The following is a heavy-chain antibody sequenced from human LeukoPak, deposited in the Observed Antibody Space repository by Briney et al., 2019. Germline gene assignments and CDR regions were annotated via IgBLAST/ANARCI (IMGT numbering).Heavy chain of an antibody. CDR3: ARGIAAAGTGLFN. D-gene: IGHD6-13*01. CDR1: GFTSSENW. Sequence: PGGSLRLSCAASGFTSSENWMHWVRQGPGKGLVWVSRINRDGSSTSYADSVKGRFTISRDNSKNTLYLQINNLRAEDTAVYYCARGIAAAGTGLFNWGQGTLLTVSS. CDR2: INRDGSST. J-gene: IGHJ4*02. V-gene: IGHV3-74*01.